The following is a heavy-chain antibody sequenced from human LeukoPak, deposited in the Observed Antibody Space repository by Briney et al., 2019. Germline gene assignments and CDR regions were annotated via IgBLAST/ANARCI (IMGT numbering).Heavy chain of an antibody. CDR3: ARGGHSSSWYVIYYPNYYYYMDV. D-gene: IGHD6-13*01. CDR2: ISSSGSTI. CDR1: GFTVSSNY. J-gene: IGHJ6*03. Sequence: PGGSLRLSCATSGFTVSSNYMTWVRQAPGKGLEWVSYISSSGSTIYYADSVKGRFTISRDNAKNSLYLQMNSLRAEDTAVYYCARGGHSSSWYVIYYPNYYYYMDVWGKGTTVTISS. V-gene: IGHV3-11*01.